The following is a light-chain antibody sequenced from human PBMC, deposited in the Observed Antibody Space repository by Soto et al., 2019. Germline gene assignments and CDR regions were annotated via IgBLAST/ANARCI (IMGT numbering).Light chain of an antibody. V-gene: IGKV1-6*01. J-gene: IGKJ1*01. CDR1: QSISTY. CDR3: IQDINYPWT. Sequence: IQITQSPSSLSASVGDRVTITCRASQSISTYLSWYQQRPGKAPQLLIFAASSLQSGVPPRFSGSGSGTDFTLAIRSLQPEDSATYYCIQDINYPWTFGQGTKVDIK. CDR2: AAS.